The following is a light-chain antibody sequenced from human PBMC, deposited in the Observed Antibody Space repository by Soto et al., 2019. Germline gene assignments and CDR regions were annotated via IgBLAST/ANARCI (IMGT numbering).Light chain of an antibody. J-gene: IGKJ1*01. CDR1: KTISRW. V-gene: IGKV1-5*01. Sequence: DIRMTQSPSTLSASVGDGVTITCRASKTISRWLAWYQQKPGRSPTLLIYDASTLETGVPSRFSGSGSGTLFTLTISSLQPDDFGTYYCQQYNSYSSWTFGHGTKVDIK. CDR2: DAS. CDR3: QQYNSYSSWT.